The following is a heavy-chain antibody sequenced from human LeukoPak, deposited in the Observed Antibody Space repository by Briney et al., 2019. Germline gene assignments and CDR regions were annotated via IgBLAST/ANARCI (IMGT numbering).Heavy chain of an antibody. D-gene: IGHD5-12*01. J-gene: IGHJ4*02. Sequence: GRSLRLSCAASGFTFSSYAMHWVRQAPGKGLEWVAVISYDGSNKYYADSVKGRFTISRDNSKNTLYLQMNSLRAEDTAVYYCAREWRGNSGYDIGLWGQGTLVTVSS. CDR1: GFTFSSYA. V-gene: IGHV3-30-3*01. CDR3: AREWRGNSGYDIGL. CDR2: ISYDGSNK.